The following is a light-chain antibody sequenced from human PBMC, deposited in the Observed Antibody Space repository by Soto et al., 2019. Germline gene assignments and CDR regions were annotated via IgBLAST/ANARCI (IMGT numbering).Light chain of an antibody. J-gene: IGLJ2*01. V-gene: IGLV2-14*01. Sequence: QSVLTQPASVSGSPGQSITISCTGTSSDVGDYNYVSWYQQHPGKAPKLMIYDVSNRPSGVSNRCSGSKSGNTASLTISGLQAEDEDDYYCSSYTSSSTLVFGGGTKVTVL. CDR2: DVS. CDR1: SSDVGDYNY. CDR3: SSYTSSSTLV.